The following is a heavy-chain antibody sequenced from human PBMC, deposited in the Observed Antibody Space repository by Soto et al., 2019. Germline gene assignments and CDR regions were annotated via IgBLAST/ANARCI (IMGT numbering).Heavy chain of an antibody. Sequence: PVGSLRVSCFASGFIFSNDYMSWVRQAPGKGLEWVAKTNKDGSEAYYVDSLEGRFTISRDNAKNLLFLEMKSLRVDDTAVYYCAKQHGAWPSNWLDAWGQGALVTVSS. CDR1: GFIFSNDY. CDR2: TNKDGSEA. CDR3: AKQHGAWPSNWLDA. D-gene: IGHD1-1*01. J-gene: IGHJ5*02. V-gene: IGHV3-7*03.